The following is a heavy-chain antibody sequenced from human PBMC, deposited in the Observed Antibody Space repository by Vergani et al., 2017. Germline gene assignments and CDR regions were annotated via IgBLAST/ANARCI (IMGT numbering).Heavy chain of an antibody. Sequence: EVQLLESGGGLVQPGGSLRLSCAASGFTFSSYAMSWVRQAPGKGLEWVSAISGSGGSTYYADSVKGRFTISRDNSKNTLYLQMNSLRAEDTAVYYCAKGSRLYYDFWSDYSDYYMDVWGKGTTVTVSS. CDR1: GFTFSSYA. V-gene: IGHV3-23*01. CDR3: AKGSRLYYDFWSDYSDYYMDV. D-gene: IGHD3-3*01. J-gene: IGHJ6*03. CDR2: ISGSGGST.